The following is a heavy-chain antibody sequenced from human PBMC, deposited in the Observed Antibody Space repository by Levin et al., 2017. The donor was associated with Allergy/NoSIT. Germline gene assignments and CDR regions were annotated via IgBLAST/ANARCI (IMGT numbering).Heavy chain of an antibody. Sequence: LRLSCTVSGDSISSGDYYWSWIRQPPGKGLEWVGYIYYSGSTYYNPSLKSRITISVDMSKNQFSLNLSSVTAADTALYYCARGIPHSSTWYLSYFDYWGQGTLVTVSS. CDR2: IYYSGST. V-gene: IGHV4-30-4*01. D-gene: IGHD2-2*01. J-gene: IGHJ4*02. CDR3: ARGIPHSSTWYLSYFDY. CDR1: GDSISSGDYY.